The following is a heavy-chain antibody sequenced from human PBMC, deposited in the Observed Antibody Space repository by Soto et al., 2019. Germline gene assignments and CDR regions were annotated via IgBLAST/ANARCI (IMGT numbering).Heavy chain of an antibody. J-gene: IGHJ3*01. CDR1: GFSFSRYG. Sequence: VGSLRLSCAASGFSFSRYGIHWVRQAPGKGLEWVAVISYDESTTFYADSVKGRFTISRDNSKNTLFLQMNSLRPEDTAVYYCSTAMIGRYDSDAFDVWGQGTMVTVSS. CDR2: ISYDESTT. CDR3: STAMIGRYDSDAFDV. D-gene: IGHD3-22*01. V-gene: IGHV3-30*03.